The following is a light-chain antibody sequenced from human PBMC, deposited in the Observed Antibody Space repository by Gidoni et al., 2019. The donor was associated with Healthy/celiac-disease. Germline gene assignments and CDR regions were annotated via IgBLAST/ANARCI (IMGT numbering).Light chain of an antibody. J-gene: IGKJ2*01. CDR3: RQYDNLPYT. CDR1: KYISNY. CDR2: DAA. Sequence: THLTQSASSLSVSVGGRVTITCQASKYISNYLNWYQQKPGKAPKLLIYDAANLETRVPSRCSGSGCGTDVTFTNSRLQLKEIAAKWRRQYDNLPYTFGQGTKVEIK. V-gene: IGKV1-33*01.